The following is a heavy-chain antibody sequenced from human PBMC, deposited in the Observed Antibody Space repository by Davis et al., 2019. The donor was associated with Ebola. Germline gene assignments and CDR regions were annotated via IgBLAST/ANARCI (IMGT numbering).Heavy chain of an antibody. V-gene: IGHV3-53*01. Sequence: GGSLRLSCAASALTVSRTHISPAPQAPGKALAWMSIIFDGGTTYYADSVKGRFTITRDTSENTLFLEMNGLTVDDTAVYYCARAVGTKRYYFGQWGQGTLVTVSS. CDR1: ALTVSRTH. J-gene: IGHJ4*02. D-gene: IGHD1-1*01. CDR2: IFDGGTT. CDR3: ARAVGTKRYYFGQ.